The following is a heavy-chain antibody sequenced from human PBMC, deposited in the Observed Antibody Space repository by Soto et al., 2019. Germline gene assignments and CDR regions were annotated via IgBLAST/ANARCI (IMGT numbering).Heavy chain of an antibody. D-gene: IGHD3-16*02. CDR3: AKSHLVEVMITFGGVIVTELDY. J-gene: IGHJ4*02. CDR1: GLTFSSYA. Sequence: GGSLRLSCAASGLTFSSYAMSWVRQTPGKGLEWVSAISGSGGSTYYADSVKGRFTISRDNSKNTLYLQMNSLRAEDTAVYYCAKSHLVEVMITFGGVIVTELDYWGQGTLVTVSS. V-gene: IGHV3-23*01. CDR2: ISGSGGST.